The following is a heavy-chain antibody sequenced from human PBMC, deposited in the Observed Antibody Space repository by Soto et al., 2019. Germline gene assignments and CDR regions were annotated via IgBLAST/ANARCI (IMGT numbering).Heavy chain of an antibody. CDR3: ASNPTYSYGYDASMDV. D-gene: IGHD5-18*01. V-gene: IGHV1-3*01. J-gene: IGHJ6*02. CDR2: INAGNGNT. CDR1: GYTFTSYA. Sequence: ASVKVSCKASGYTFTSYAMHWVRQAPGQRLEWMGWINAGNGNTKYSQKFQGRVTITRDTSASTAYMELSSLRSEDTAVYYCASNPTYSYGYDASMDVWGQGTTVTVSS.